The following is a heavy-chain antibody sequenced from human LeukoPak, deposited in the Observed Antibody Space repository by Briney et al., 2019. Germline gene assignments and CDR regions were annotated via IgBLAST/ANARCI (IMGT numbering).Heavy chain of an antibody. CDR1: GLTFSSYS. CDR3: AKDAAGPEY. CDR2: ISASGGET. J-gene: IGHJ4*02. D-gene: IGHD6-13*01. Sequence: GGSLRLSCVVSGLTFSSYSMTWVRQAPGKGLEWVSGISASGGETWYPDSVKGRFTISRDNSESTLFLQMNSLRVEDTAIYYCAKDAAGPEYWGQGTLVTVSS. V-gene: IGHV3-23*01.